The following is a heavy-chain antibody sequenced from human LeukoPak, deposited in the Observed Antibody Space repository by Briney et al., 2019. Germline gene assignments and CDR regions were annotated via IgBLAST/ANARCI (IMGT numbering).Heavy chain of an antibody. CDR1: GGSISSYY. CDR2: IYYSGST. Sequence: PSETLSLTCTVSGGSISSYYWSWIRQPPGKGLEWIGYIYYSGSTNYNPSLKSRVTISVDTSKNQFSLKLSSVTAADTAVYYCARGNLYSSSWYGWGQGTLVTVSS. CDR3: ARGNLYSSSWYG. D-gene: IGHD6-13*01. J-gene: IGHJ4*02. V-gene: IGHV4-59*01.